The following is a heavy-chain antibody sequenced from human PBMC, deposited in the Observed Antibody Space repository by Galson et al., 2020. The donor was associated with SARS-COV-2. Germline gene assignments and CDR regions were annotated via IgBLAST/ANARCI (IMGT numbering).Heavy chain of an antibody. CDR3: ARLLWKLYANYYYYGMDV. D-gene: IGHD2-15*01. CDR2: IDWDDDK. J-gene: IGHJ6*02. Sequence: SGPTLVKPTQTLTLTCTFSGFSLSTSGMCVSWIRQPPGKALEWLALIDWDDDKYYSTSLKTRLTIPKDTSKNQVVLTMTNMDPVDTATYYCARLLWKLYANYYYYGMDVWGQGTMVTVSS. CDR1: GFSLSTSGMC. V-gene: IGHV2-70*01.